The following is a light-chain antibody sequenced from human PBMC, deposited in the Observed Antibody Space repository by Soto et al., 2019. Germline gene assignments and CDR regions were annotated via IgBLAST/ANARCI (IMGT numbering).Light chain of an antibody. J-gene: IGLJ1*01. V-gene: IGLV2-14*03. CDR2: DVS. CDR1: SSDFGGYNY. Sequence: QPALTQPASVSASPGQAITISCTGTSSDFGGYNYVSWYQQHPGKAPKLMIYDVSDRPSGVSNRFSASKSGNTASLTISGLQAEDEADYYCCSYTSSSTPWVFGTGTKVTVL. CDR3: CSYTSSSTPWV.